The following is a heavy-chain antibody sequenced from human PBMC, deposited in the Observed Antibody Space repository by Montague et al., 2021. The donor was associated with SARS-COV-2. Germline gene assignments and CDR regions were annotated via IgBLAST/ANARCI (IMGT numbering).Heavy chain of an antibody. Sequence: PALVKPTQTLTLTGTFSGFSLSTSGVGVGWIRQPPGKALEWLALIYWXXXNRYSPSLKSRLTITKDTSKNQVVLTMTNMDPVDTATYYCAHRRTTVTSPYFDLWGRGTLVTVSS. CDR2: IYWXXXN. CDR3: AHRRTTVTSPYFDL. V-gene: IGHV2-5*02. CDR1: GFSLSTSGVG. D-gene: IGHD4-17*01. J-gene: IGHJ2*01.